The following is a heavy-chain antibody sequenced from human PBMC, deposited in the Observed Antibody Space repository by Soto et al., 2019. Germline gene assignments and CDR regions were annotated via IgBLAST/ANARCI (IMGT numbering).Heavy chain of an antibody. CDR1: GFTFSSYA. V-gene: IGHV3-23*01. D-gene: IGHD5-18*01. CDR2: ISDGADGP. CDR3: ARDGSTSWYSYDYHGMDV. Sequence: EVQLLESGGGLVQPGGSLRLSCAASGFTFSSYAMTWVRQAPGKGLEWISSISDGADGPYYADSVKGRFTISRDNARNSLYLQMSSLRAEDTALYYCARDGSTSWYSYDYHGMDVWGQGTTVTVSS. J-gene: IGHJ6*02.